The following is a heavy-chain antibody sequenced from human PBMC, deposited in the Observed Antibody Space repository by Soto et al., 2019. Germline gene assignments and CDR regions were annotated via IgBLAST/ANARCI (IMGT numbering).Heavy chain of an antibody. CDR3: ARDNSRTVPAEPGDTKSDSAGWWVDP. CDR1: GISFINHY. D-gene: IGHD2-21*01. CDR2: INPAGSVT. Sequence: QVQLLQSGAEVKKPGASVKVSCKASGISFINHYVHWVRQAPGQGPEWMGVINPAGSVTVSALKLQDRVTVTRDTSTSTVYMELNSLTSEDTAIYYCARDNSRTVPAEPGDTKSDSAGWWVDPWGKGTLVTVSS. V-gene: IGHV1-46*03. J-gene: IGHJ5*02.